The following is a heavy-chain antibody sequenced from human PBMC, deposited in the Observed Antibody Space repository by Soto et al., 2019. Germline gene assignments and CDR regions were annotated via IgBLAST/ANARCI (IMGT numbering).Heavy chain of an antibody. J-gene: IGHJ4*02. CDR1: GFTLRNYA. CDR2: ISWSGGTI. D-gene: IGHD4-4*01. CDR3: AKDKLNSNYEYYFDH. Sequence: EVQLVESGGGLVQPGRSLRLSCAASGFTLRNYAMHWVRQAPGKGLEWVSGISWSGGTIGYADSVKGRFTISRDNAQNSLDLEMNSLRAEDTALYYCAKDKLNSNYEYYFDHWGQGNLVTVSS. V-gene: IGHV3-9*01.